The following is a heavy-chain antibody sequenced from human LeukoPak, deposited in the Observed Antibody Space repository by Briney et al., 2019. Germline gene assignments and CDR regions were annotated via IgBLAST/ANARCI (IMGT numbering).Heavy chain of an antibody. CDR1: GYSFTSYW. D-gene: IGHD3-9*01. Sequence: ESLKISCKGSGYSFTSYWIGWVRQMPGKGLEWMGIIYPGDYDTRYSPFFQGQVTISADKSISTAYLQWSSLKASDTAMYYCARGGLRYFDWLGYYFDYWGQGTLVTVSS. V-gene: IGHV5-51*01. CDR3: ARGGLRYFDWLGYYFDY. CDR2: IYPGDYDT. J-gene: IGHJ4*02.